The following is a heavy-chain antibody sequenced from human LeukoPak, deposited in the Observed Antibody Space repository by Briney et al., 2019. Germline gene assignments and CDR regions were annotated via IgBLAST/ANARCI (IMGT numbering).Heavy chain of an antibody. Sequence: PGGSLRLSCAVSGFTVSGNYMSGVRQAPGKGLEWVSVMYSTGSTDYADSVKGRFTIFRDNSKNTLYLQMNNLRAEDTAVYYCAREGGPYSSTLRGQWGQGTLVTVSS. CDR3: AREGGPYSSTLRGQ. CDR1: GFTVSGNY. CDR2: MYSTGST. D-gene: IGHD2-2*01. J-gene: IGHJ4*02. V-gene: IGHV3-53*01.